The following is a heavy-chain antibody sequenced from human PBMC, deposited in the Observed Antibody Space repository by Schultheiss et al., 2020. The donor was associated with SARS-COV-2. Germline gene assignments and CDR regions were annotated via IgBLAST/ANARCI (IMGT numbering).Heavy chain of an antibody. D-gene: IGHD3-10*01. CDR3: ARGVVRGPGWFDP. CDR1: GFIFSDST. CDR2: IVVGSGNT. J-gene: IGHJ5*02. Sequence: SVKVSCKASGFIFSDSTIMWVRQARGQGLEWIGWIVVGSGNTNYAQNFQARVTVTRDFSTETAYMELSSLRSEDTAVYYCARGVVRGPGWFDPWGQGTLVTVSS. V-gene: IGHV1-58*02.